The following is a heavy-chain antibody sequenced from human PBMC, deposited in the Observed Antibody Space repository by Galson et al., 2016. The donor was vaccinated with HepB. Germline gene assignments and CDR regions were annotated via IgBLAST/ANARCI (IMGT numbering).Heavy chain of an antibody. CDR3: ARETSGWYLG. CDR1: GYTFTSYA. D-gene: IGHD6-19*01. J-gene: IGHJ4*02. V-gene: IGHV1-3*01. CDR2: INGGGGDT. Sequence: SVKVSCKASGYTFTSYAIHWVRQAPGQGLEWMGWINGGGGDTKYSQKFQDRVTITRDTSASTAYMEVNSLRSGDTAVYYCARETSGWYLGWGQGTLVIVSS.